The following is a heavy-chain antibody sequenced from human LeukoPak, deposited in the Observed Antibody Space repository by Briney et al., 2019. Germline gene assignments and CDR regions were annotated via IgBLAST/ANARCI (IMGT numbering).Heavy chain of an antibody. V-gene: IGHV1-2*02. CDR2: INPNSGGT. CDR3: ARNVFWACSSTSCYLDYYYYYMDV. J-gene: IGHJ6*03. Sequence: ASVKVSCKASGYTFTGYYMHWVRQAPGQGLEWMGWINPNSGGTNYAQKFQGRVTMTRGTSISTAYMELSRLRSDDTAVYYCARNVFWACSSTSCYLDYYYYYMDVWGKGTTVTVSS. D-gene: IGHD2-2*01. CDR1: GYTFTGYY.